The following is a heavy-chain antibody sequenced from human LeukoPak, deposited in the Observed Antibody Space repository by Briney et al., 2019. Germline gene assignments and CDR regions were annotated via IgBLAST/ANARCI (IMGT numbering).Heavy chain of an antibody. CDR3: HNKVTPKEPGAFDI. CDR1: GFTFSSCG. V-gene: IGHV3-30*03. Sequence: PGGSLRLSCAASGFTFSSCGIHWVRQAPGKGLEWVAVISYDGSNKYYADSAKGRFTISRDNSKNTLYLQMNSLRAEDTAVYYCHNKVTPKEPGAFDIWGQGTLVTVSS. J-gene: IGHJ4*02. D-gene: IGHD1-14*01. CDR2: ISYDGSNK.